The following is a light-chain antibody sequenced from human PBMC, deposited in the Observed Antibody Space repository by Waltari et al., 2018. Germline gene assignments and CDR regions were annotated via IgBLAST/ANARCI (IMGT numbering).Light chain of an antibody. Sequence: EVVMTQSPATLSMSPGERVTLSCRASQSVGDNLAWYHQKPGQAPRPLMYGASTRATGIPARFSGSGSGTQFALTISSLQSEDFAVYYCQHYNSWPLTFGGGTKVEI. CDR1: QSVGDN. CDR2: GAS. V-gene: IGKV3-15*01. CDR3: QHYNSWPLT. J-gene: IGKJ4*01.